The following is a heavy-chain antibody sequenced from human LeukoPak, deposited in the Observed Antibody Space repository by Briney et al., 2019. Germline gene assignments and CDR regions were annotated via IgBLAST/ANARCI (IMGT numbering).Heavy chain of an antibody. Sequence: GGSLRLSCAASGFTFDDYAMHWVRQAPGKGLEWVSGVNWNSGSIDYADSVKGRFTMSRDNAKNSLYLQMNSLRAEDTAVYYCATDWAWGGFDHWGQGALVTVSS. CDR1: GFTFDDYA. D-gene: IGHD3-16*01. V-gene: IGHV3-9*01. J-gene: IGHJ4*02. CDR2: VNWNSGSI. CDR3: ATDWAWGGFDH.